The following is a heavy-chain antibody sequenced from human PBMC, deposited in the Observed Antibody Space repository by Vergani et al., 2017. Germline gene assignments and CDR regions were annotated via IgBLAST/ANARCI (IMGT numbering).Heavy chain of an antibody. V-gene: IGHV3-48*03. CDR1: GFTFSSYE. D-gene: IGHD6-13*01. J-gene: IGHJ4*02. CDR2: ISSSGSTI. CDR3: AKEAPSYSSSWYGFQYYFDY. Sequence: EVQLVESGGGLVQPGGSLRLSCAASGFTFSSYEMNWVRQAPGKGLEWVSYISSSGSTIYYADSVKGRFTISRDNSKNTLYLQMNSLRAEDTAVYYCAKEAPSYSSSWYGFQYYFDYWGQGTLVTVSS.